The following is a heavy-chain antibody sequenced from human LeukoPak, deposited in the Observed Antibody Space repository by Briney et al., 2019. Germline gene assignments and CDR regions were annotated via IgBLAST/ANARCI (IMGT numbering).Heavy chain of an antibody. V-gene: IGHV3-74*01. CDR3: ARDFMYNTNCPGC. CDR2: INPDGRSI. Sequence: GGSLRLSCAASGLTFSNSWMHWVRQAPGKGLVWVSRINPDGRSINYADSVKGRFTISRVNAKKTLYLQMNSLRAEDTAVYYCARDFMYNTNCPGCWGQGTLVTVTS. CDR1: GLTFSNSW. D-gene: IGHD2-2*01. J-gene: IGHJ4*02.